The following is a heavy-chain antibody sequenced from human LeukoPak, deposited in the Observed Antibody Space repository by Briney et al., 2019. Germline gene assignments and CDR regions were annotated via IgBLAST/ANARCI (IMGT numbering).Heavy chain of an antibody. CDR1: GFTFSSHS. Sequence: GGSLRLSCAASGFTFSSHSINWVRQAPGQGLEWVSSISSSSSYIYYADSVKGRFTISRDNAKNSLYLQMNSLRVEDTAVYYCARGPLDSFDIWGQGTMVTVSS. J-gene: IGHJ3*02. CDR3: ARGPLDSFDI. V-gene: IGHV3-21*01. CDR2: ISSSSSYI.